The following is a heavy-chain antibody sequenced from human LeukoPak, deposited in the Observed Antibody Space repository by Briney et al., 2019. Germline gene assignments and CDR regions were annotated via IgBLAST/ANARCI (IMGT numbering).Heavy chain of an antibody. CDR1: GASISSSY. CDR3: VRGNYDNRGYSNAFDI. J-gene: IGHJ3*02. CDR2: IYYNGNT. Sequence: SGTLSLTCTVSGASISSSYWSWVRQPPGKRLEWIGFIYYNGNTNSNPSLKSRVTISADTSKNQFSLKLTSVTATDTAVYYCVRGNYDNRGYSNAFDIWGQGAMVTVSS. V-gene: IGHV4-59*01. D-gene: IGHD3-22*01.